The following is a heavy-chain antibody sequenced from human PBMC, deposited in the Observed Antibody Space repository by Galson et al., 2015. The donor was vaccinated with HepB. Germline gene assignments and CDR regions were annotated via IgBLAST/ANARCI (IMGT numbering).Heavy chain of an antibody. Sequence: SLRLSCAASGFTFSSYGMHWVRQAPGKGLEWVAVISYDGSNKYYADSVKGRFTISRDNSKNTLYLQMNSLRAEDTAVYYCAKDHVGDGSGSFRVKRTHYYYYGMDVWGQGTTVTVSS. V-gene: IGHV3-30*18. D-gene: IGHD3-10*01. CDR2: ISYDGSNK. CDR3: AKDHVGDGSGSFRVKRTHYYYYGMDV. CDR1: GFTFSSYG. J-gene: IGHJ6*02.